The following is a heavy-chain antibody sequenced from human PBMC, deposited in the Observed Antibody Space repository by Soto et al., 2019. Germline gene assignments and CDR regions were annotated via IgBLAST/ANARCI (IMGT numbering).Heavy chain of an antibody. V-gene: IGHV3-30*18. CDR2: ISYDGSNK. D-gene: IGHD6-13*01. Sequence: GGSLRLSCAASGFTFSSYGMHWVRQAPGKGLEWVAVISYDGSNKYYADSVKGRFTISRDNSKNTLYLQMNSLRAEDTAVYYCAKDEESIAAAGPYYYYMDVWGKGTTVTVSS. CDR1: GFTFSSYG. J-gene: IGHJ6*03. CDR3: AKDEESIAAAGPYYYYMDV.